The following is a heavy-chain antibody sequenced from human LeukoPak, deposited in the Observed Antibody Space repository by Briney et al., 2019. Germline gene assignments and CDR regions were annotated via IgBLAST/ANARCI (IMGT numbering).Heavy chain of an antibody. D-gene: IGHD1-26*01. Sequence: KTGGSLRLSCAASGFTFSDYYMSWIRQAPGKGLEWVSYISSSGSTIYYADSVKGRFTISRDNAKNSLYLQMNSLRAEDTAVYYCARAIVGATSWFDPWAREPWSPSPQ. CDR1: GFTFSDYY. CDR2: ISSSGSTI. CDR3: ARAIVGATSWFDP. V-gene: IGHV3-11*04. J-gene: IGHJ5*02.